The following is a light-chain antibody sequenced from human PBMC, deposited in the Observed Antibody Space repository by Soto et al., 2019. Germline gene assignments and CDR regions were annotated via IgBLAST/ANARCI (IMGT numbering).Light chain of an antibody. Sequence: IVLTQSPATLSLSPGERATLSCGASQSVGSSYLAWYQQKPGLAPRLLIYDASSRAAGIPDRFSGSGSGTAFTLTISRLEPEDFALYYCQQYGSSPFTFGPGTKVDIK. CDR3: QQYGSSPFT. J-gene: IGKJ3*01. V-gene: IGKV3D-20*01. CDR2: DAS. CDR1: QSVGSSY.